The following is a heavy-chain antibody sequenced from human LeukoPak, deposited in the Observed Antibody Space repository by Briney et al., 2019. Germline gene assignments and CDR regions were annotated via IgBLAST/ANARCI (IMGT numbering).Heavy chain of an antibody. D-gene: IGHD3-3*01. J-gene: IGHJ6*02. CDR1: GGSFSGYY. V-gene: IGHV4-34*01. CDR2: INHSGST. CDR3: ARVDFWSGYYDYYYYYGMDV. Sequence: PSETLSLTCAVHGGSFSGYYWSWIRQPPGKGLEWIGEINHSGSTNYNPSLKSRVTISVDTSKNQFSLKLSSVTAADTAVYYCARVDFWSGYYDYYYYYGMDVWGQGTTVTVSS.